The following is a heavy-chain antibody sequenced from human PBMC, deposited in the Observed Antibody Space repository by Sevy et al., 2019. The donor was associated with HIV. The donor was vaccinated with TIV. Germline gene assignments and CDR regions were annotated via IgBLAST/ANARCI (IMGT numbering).Heavy chain of an antibody. Sequence: GGSLRLSCAASGFTFSIYWMSWVRLAPGRGLEWVANIKQDGNEKYYVDSVKGRFTISRDNAKNSLCLQMNSLRAEDTAVYYCARGPITYSRYYFDYWGQGTLVTVSS. V-gene: IGHV3-7*01. CDR3: ARGPITYSRYYFDY. D-gene: IGHD4-4*01. CDR2: IKQDGNEK. CDR1: GFTFSIYW. J-gene: IGHJ4*02.